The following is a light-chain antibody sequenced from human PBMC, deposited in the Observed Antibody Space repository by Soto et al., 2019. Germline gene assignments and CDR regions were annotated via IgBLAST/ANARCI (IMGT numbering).Light chain of an antibody. CDR2: DVS. V-gene: IGLV2-14*03. CDR3: SSYAVAVVL. J-gene: IGLJ3*02. Sequence: QSALTQPSSVSGSPGQSITISCTGTSRDIGDYNYVSWYQQFPGKAPRLMIYDVSSRASGVSSRFSGSKSGNTASLTISGLQPDDEADYYCSSYAVAVVLFGGGTQLTVL. CDR1: SRDIGDYNY.